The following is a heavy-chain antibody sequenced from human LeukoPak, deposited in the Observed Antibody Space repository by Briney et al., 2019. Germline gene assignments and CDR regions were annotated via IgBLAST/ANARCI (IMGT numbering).Heavy chain of an antibody. D-gene: IGHD6-6*01. V-gene: IGHV3-11*04. CDR3: VRTARLSDY. CDR1: GFTFSAHY. Sequence: GGSLRLSCAASGFTFSAHYMSWIRQAPGKGLEWVSYISNDGITINYADSVKGRFTVSRDNAKNSLYLQMNSLRVEDTAVYYCVRTARLSDYWDQGTLVTVSS. J-gene: IGHJ4*02. CDR2: ISNDGITI.